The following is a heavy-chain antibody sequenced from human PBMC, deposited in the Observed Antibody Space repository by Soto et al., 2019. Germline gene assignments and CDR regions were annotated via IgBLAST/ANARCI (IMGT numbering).Heavy chain of an antibody. CDR2: ISGSGGST. V-gene: IGHV3-23*01. CDR3: AKGTGTTSYYYYYYGMDV. Sequence: LSLTCAASGFTFSSYAMSWVRQAPGKGLEWVSAISGSGGSTYYADSVKGRFTISRDNSKNTLYLQMNSLRAEDTAVYYCAKGTGTTSYYYYYYGMDVWGQGTTVTVSS. D-gene: IGHD1-1*01. J-gene: IGHJ6*02. CDR1: GFTFSSYA.